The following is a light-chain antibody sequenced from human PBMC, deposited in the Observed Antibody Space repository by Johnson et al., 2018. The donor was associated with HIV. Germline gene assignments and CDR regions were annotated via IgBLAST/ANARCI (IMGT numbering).Light chain of an antibody. CDR2: ENN. V-gene: IGLV1-51*01. CDR3: GTWDSSLREV. CDR1: SSNIGSNY. J-gene: IGLJ1*01. Sequence: QSVLTQPPSVSAAPGQKITISCSGSSSNIGSNYVSWFQQLPGTAPKLLIYENNKRPSGIPDRFSGSKSGTSATLGITGLQTGDEADYYCGTWDSSLREVFGTGTKVTVL.